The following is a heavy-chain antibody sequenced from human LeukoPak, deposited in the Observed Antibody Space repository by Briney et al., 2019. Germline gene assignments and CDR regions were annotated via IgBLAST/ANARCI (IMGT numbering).Heavy chain of an antibody. CDR1: GVSINTCCYY. V-gene: IGHV4-61*01. Sequence: SETLSLTCAVSGVSINTCCYYWTWIRQPPGKGLEWIGYKYYSGSTRYNSSLRSRLSLSLDTSNNQFSLKLSSVTAADTAVYYCARGEGPADNYYGSGSYYYWGQGTLVTVSS. D-gene: IGHD3-10*01. CDR3: ARGEGPADNYYGSGSYYY. J-gene: IGHJ4*02. CDR2: KYYSGST.